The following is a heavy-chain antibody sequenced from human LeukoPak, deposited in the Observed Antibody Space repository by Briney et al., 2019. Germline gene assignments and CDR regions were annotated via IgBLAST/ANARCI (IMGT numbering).Heavy chain of an antibody. D-gene: IGHD3-9*01. V-gene: IGHV3-73*01. J-gene: IGHJ4*02. CDR1: GFTFSGSA. CDR2: IRSKANSYAT. Sequence: GGSLRLSCAASGFTFSGSAMHWVRQASGKGLEWVGRIRSKANSYATAYAASVKGRFTISRDDSRNTAFLQMNRLKTEDTAVYYCSRRYDILTGYLRDWGQGTLVTVSS. CDR3: SRRYDILTGYLRD.